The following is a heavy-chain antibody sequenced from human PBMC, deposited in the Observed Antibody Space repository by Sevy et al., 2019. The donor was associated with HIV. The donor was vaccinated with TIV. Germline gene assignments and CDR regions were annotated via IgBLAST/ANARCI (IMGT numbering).Heavy chain of an antibody. V-gene: IGHV1-24*01. J-gene: IGHJ3*02. CDR1: GYTLTELS. CDR3: ATSPDYYDSSRDAFDI. D-gene: IGHD3-22*01. Sequence: ASVKVSCKVSGYTLTELSIHWVRQAPGKGLEWMGGFDPEDGETIYAQKFQGRVTMTEDTSTDTAYMELSSLRSEDTAVCYCATSPDYYDSSRDAFDIWGQGTMVTVSS. CDR2: FDPEDGET.